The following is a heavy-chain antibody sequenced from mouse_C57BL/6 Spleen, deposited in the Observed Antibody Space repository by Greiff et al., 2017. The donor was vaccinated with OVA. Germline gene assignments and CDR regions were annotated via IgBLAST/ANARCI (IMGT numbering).Heavy chain of an antibody. J-gene: IGHJ3*01. V-gene: IGHV1-7*01. Sequence: QVQLKESGAELAKPGASVKLSCKASGYTFTSYWMHWVKQRPGQGLEWIGYINPSSGYTKYNQKFKDKATLTADKSSSTAYMQLSSLTYEDSAVYYCARVGIYYDYDEGAWFAYWGQGTLVTVSA. CDR1: GYTFTSYW. D-gene: IGHD2-4*01. CDR2: INPSSGYT. CDR3: ARVGIYYDYDEGAWFAY.